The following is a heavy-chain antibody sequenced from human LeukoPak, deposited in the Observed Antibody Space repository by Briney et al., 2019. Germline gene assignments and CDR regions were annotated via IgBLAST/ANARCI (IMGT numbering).Heavy chain of an antibody. V-gene: IGHV1-2*02. CDR2: INPNSRGT. CDR3: ARRAREYSHDALDI. CDR1: GYTFTDYY. D-gene: IGHD5-18*01. J-gene: IGHJ3*02. Sequence: GASVKVSCKASGYTFTDYYMHWVRQAPGQGLEWMGWINPNSRGTDSAQKFQGRFSMTRDTSISTAYMELSRLRSDDTAVYYCARRAREYSHDALDIWGQGTMVTVSS.